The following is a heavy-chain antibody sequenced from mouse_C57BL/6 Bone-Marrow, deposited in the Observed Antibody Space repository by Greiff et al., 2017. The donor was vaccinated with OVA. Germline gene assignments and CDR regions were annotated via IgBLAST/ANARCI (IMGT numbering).Heavy chain of an antibody. Sequence: VQLQQSGPELVKPGASVKISCKASGYSFTDYNMNWVKQSNGKSLEWIGVINPNYGTTSYNQKFKGKATLTVDQSSSTAYMQLNSLTSEDSAVYYCASAYYGSTPSHYYAMDYWGQGTSVTVSS. CDR2: INPNYGTT. D-gene: IGHD1-1*01. CDR1: GYSFTDYN. CDR3: ASAYYGSTPSHYYAMDY. J-gene: IGHJ4*01. V-gene: IGHV1-39*01.